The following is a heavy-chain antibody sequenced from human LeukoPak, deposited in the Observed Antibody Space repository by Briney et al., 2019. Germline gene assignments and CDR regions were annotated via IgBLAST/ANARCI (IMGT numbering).Heavy chain of an antibody. CDR1: GLTFSSYG. Sequence: GGSLRLSCAASGLTFSSYGMHWVRQAPGKGLEWVAVIWYDGSNKYYADSVKGRFTISRDNSKNTLYLQMNSLRAEDTAVYYCAKDRSVGGDWFDPWGQGTLVTVSS. V-gene: IGHV3-33*06. D-gene: IGHD3-3*01. CDR2: IWYDGSNK. CDR3: AKDRSVGGDWFDP. J-gene: IGHJ5*02.